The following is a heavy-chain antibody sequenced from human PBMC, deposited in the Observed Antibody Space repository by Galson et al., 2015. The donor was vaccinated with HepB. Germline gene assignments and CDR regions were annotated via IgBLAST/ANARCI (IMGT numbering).Heavy chain of an antibody. CDR1: GFTFSDYY. J-gene: IGHJ4*02. Sequence: SLRLSCAASGFTFSDYYMSWIRQAPGKGLEWVSFISSSGSTIYYADSVKGRFTISRDNAKNSLYLQMNSLRAEDTAVYYCARARGDPHFYYYWGQGTLVTVSS. CDR2: ISSSGSTI. D-gene: IGHD2-21*02. V-gene: IGHV3-11*01. CDR3: ARARGDPHFYYY.